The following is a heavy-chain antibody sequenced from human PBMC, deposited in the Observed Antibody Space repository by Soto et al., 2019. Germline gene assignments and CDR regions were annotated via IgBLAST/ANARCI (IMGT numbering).Heavy chain of an antibody. CDR1: GFTFDDYA. CDR2: ISWNSGNM. J-gene: IGHJ6*01. Sequence: EAQLVESGGGLVQPGRSLRLSCATSGFTFDDYAMHWVRQAPGKGLEWVSGISWNSGNMGYADSVKARFTISRDNAKNSLFLQMNSLRPEDTALYYCAKDISGRGSYYYYYGMDVW. V-gene: IGHV3-9*01. D-gene: IGHD3-16*01. CDR3: AKDISGRGSYYYYYGMDV.